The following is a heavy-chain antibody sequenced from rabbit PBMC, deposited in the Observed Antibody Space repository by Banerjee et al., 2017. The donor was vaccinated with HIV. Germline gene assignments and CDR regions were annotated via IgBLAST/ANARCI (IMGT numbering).Heavy chain of an antibody. J-gene: IGHJ4*01. CDR1: GFSFCSYGD. V-gene: IGHV1S40*01. CDR2: IDPVCGSTC. D-gene: IGHD1-1*01. Sequence: QSLEEDGGDLVEPGASLPLTCTASGFSFCSYGDNLVRQAPGKGLEWIGYIDPVCGSTCYSSWWTGRRFTTTHTAQNTLYLQLNSLTAADTATYFCARGVSSSCYYRNCLNLWGQGTLVTVS. CDR3: ARGVSSSCYYRNCLNL.